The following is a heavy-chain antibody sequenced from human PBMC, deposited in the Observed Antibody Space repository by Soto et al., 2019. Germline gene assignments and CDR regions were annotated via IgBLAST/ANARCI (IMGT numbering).Heavy chain of an antibody. J-gene: IGHJ6*02. CDR1: GDPVRNSNYY. Sequence: SDTLSLTSIVSGDPVRNSNYYWGWIRQPPGKGLEWIGSIYYGGSTFYNPYLKSRVTISVDTSKNQFSLRLSSVTAADTAVYYCSKTDYYYYGMDVWGQGTTVT. V-gene: IGHV4-39*01. CDR3: SKTDYYYYGMDV. CDR2: IYYGGST.